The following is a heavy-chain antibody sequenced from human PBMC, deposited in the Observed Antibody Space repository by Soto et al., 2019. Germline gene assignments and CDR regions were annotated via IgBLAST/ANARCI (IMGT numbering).Heavy chain of an antibody. CDR1: GGSISSSNYY. CDR2: IYYSGST. Sequence: SETLSLTFTFSGGSISSSNYYCGWIRQPPGKGLEWIGSIYYSGSTYYNPSLKSRVTISVDTSKNQFSLKLSSVTAADTAVYYCARLVYDSSGYRPGWGQGTLVTVS. CDR3: ARLVYDSSGYRPG. D-gene: IGHD3-22*01. J-gene: IGHJ4*02. V-gene: IGHV4-39*01.